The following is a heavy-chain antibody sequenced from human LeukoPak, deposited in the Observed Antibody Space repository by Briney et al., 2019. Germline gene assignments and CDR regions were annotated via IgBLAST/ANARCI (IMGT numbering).Heavy chain of an antibody. D-gene: IGHD3-10*01. CDR3: ARSRYYYGSGSYLDY. J-gene: IGHJ4*02. CDR2: INPSGGST. Sequence: ASVKVSCKASGYTFTDFYMHWVRQAPGQGLEWMGIINPSGGSTSCARKFQGRVTMTRDTSTSTVYMELSSLRSEDTAVYYCARSRYYYGSGSYLDYWGQGTLVTVSS. V-gene: IGHV1-46*01. CDR1: GYTFTDFY.